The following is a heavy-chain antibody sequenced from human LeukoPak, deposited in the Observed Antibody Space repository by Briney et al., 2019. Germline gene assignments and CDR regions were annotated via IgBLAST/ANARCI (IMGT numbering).Heavy chain of an antibody. CDR1: GFTFSNAW. CDR2: IEKKTEGGTT. J-gene: IGHJ4*02. CDR3: TTAVGGTEDFDY. V-gene: IGHV3-15*04. D-gene: IGHD1-26*01. Sequence: PGGSLRLSCTASGFTFSNAWMSWIRQAPGKGLEWVGRIEKKTEGGTTDYAAPVKGRFTISRDDSKNTLYLQMNSLKTEDTAVYYCTTAVGGTEDFDYWGQGTLVTVSS.